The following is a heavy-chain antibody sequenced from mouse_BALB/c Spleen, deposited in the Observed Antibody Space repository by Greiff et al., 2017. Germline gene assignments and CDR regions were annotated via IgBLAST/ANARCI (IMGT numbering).Heavy chain of an antibody. V-gene: IGHV3-2*02. J-gene: IGHJ4*01. CDR3: ARRDDYDDAMDY. Sequence: EVKLMESGPGLVKPSQSLSLTCTVTGYSITSDYAWNWIRQFPGNKLEWMGYISYSGSTSYNPSLKSRISITRDTSKNQFFLQLNSVTTEDTATYYCARRDDYDDAMDYWGQGTSVTVSS. D-gene: IGHD2-4*01. CDR1: GYSITSDYA. CDR2: ISYSGST.